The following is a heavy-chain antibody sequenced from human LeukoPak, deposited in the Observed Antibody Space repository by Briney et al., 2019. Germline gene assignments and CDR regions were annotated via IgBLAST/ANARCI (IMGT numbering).Heavy chain of an antibody. V-gene: IGHV4-59*01. D-gene: IGHD3-10*01. CDR1: GGSISTYY. CDR2: IYYSGNT. J-gene: IGHJ4*02. Sequence: SETLSLTCTVSGGSISTYYWSWIRQPPGKGLEWIGYIYYSGNTNYNPSLRSRVTISVDTSKNQFSLKLSSVTAADTAVYYCARDTQARGIDYWGQGTLVTVSS. CDR3: ARDTQARGIDY.